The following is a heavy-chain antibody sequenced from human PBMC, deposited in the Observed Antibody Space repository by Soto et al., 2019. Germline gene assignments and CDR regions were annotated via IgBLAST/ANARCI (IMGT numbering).Heavy chain of an antibody. Sequence: QVQLQQWGAGLLKPSETLSLTCAVYGGSFSGYYWSWIRQPPGKGLEWIGEINHSGTTNYNPSLMSRDTISVNTPKNQFSLKLSSVTAADTAVYYCARELTRMRVFDYWGQGTLVTVSS. V-gene: IGHV4-34*01. D-gene: IGHD7-27*01. CDR3: ARELTRMRVFDY. J-gene: IGHJ4*02. CDR2: INHSGTT. CDR1: GGSFSGYY.